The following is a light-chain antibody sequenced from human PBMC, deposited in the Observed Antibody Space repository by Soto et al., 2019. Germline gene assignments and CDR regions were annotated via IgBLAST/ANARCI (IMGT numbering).Light chain of an antibody. CDR1: QGIGYN. Sequence: DIQMTQSPTSLSASVGDSVTITCRASQGIGYNLAWYQQKPGKVPKVLIYTASTLHSGVPSRFSGSGSGTEFTLTINSLQPEDVATYFCQKYDSVPWSFGQGTRVEI. CDR2: TAS. V-gene: IGKV1-27*01. CDR3: QKYDSVPWS. J-gene: IGKJ1*01.